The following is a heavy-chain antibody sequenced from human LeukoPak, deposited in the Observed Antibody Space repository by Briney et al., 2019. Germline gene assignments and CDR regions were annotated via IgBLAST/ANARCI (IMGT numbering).Heavy chain of an antibody. CDR2: IVVGSGNT. CDR3: ARGEGDCGGDCPSMIY. J-gene: IGHJ4*02. V-gene: IGHV1-58*01. D-gene: IGHD2-21*02. Sequence: ASVKVSCKASGFTFTSSAVQWVRQARGQRLEWIGWIVVGSGNTNYAQKFQERVTITRDMSTSTAYMELSSLRSEDTAVYYCARGEGDCGGDCPSMIYWGQGTLVTVSS. CDR1: GFTFTSSA.